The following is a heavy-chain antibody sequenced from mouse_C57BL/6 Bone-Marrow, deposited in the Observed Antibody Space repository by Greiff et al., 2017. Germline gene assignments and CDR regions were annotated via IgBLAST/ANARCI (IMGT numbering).Heavy chain of an antibody. CDR1: GYTFPGYW. V-gene: IGHV1-9*01. CDR2: ILPGSGST. J-gene: IGHJ2*01. D-gene: IGHD2-2*01. Sequence: QVQLKQSGAELMKPGASVKLSCKATGYTFPGYWIEWVKQRPGHGLEWIGEILPGSGSTTYNEQFNGKATFTAYTASNTAYMQLSSRTTEDSVIDYCSRTPRGLRRYYFDYGGQGTTLTVSS. CDR3: SRTPRGLRRYYFDY.